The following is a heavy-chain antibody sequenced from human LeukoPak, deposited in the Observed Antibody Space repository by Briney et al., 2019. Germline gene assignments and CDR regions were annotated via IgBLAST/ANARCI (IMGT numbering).Heavy chain of an antibody. J-gene: IGHJ4*02. CDR3: ARVVGGAFDY. D-gene: IGHD3-16*01. CDR1: GGSISSYY. V-gene: IGHV4-4*07. CDR2: IYTSGST. Sequence: PSETLSLTCTVSGGSISSYYWSWIRQPAGKGLVWIGRIYTSGSTNYNPSLKSRVTMSVDTSKNQFSLKLSSVTAADTAVYYCARVVGGAFDYWGQGTLVTVSS.